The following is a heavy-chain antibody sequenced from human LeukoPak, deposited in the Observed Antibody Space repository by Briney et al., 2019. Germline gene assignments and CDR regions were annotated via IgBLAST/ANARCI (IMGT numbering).Heavy chain of an antibody. J-gene: IGHJ4*02. D-gene: IGHD3-9*01. V-gene: IGHV3-48*02. CDR1: GFPFSSYS. CDR2: ISSSSSTI. CDR3: ASGHYDILTGHRRVDY. Sequence: GGSLRLSCAASGFPFSSYSMNWVRQAPGKGLEWVSYISSSSSTIYYADSVKGRFTISRDNAKNSLYLQMNSLRDEDTAVYYCASGHYDILTGHRRVDYWGQGTLVTVSS.